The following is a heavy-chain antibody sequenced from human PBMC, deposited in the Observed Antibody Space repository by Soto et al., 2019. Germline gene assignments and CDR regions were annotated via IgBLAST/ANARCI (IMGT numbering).Heavy chain of an antibody. D-gene: IGHD5-18*01. CDR3: ARGKPSGYRFGPRNFFYYGMDV. CDR1: SGSLTDHY. CDR2: INHSGIT. Sequence: PSETLSLTCGVFSGSLTDHYWTWIRQTPGKGLEWPGEINHSGITDYNPSLKSRVTLSLDTSKNQFSLKVTALTAADTAVYYCARGKPSGYRFGPRNFFYYGMDVWGPGTTVTVSS. V-gene: IGHV4-34*01. J-gene: IGHJ6*02.